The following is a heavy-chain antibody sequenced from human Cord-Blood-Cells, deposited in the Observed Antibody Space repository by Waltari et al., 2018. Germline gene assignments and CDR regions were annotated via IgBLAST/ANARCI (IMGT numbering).Heavy chain of an antibody. Sequence: QVQLVQSGAEVKKPGSSVKVSCKASGGTFSSYAISWVRQAPGQGLEWMGGVSPIFCTANYAQKFQGRVTITAEKSTSTAYMELSSLRSEDTAVYYCARRVSMVQGEDYYYGMDVWGQGTTVTVSS. V-gene: IGHV1-69*06. J-gene: IGHJ6*02. CDR1: GGTFSSYA. D-gene: IGHD3-10*01. CDR2: VSPIFCTA. CDR3: ARRVSMVQGEDYYYGMDV.